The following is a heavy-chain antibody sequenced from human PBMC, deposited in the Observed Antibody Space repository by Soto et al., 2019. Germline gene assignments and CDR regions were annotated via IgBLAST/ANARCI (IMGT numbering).Heavy chain of an antibody. Sequence: QVQLVQSGAEVKRPGSSVKVSCKASGDTFNFYSINWVRQAPGLGLEWMGRVNPILSMSNYAQRFQGRVTMTEDKSTITAYMELSGLRSEDTAIYYCATSYGSGYRAFDFWGQGALVTVSS. V-gene: IGHV1-69*04. J-gene: IGHJ4*02. CDR3: ATSYGSGYRAFDF. CDR2: VNPILSMS. D-gene: IGHD3-10*01. CDR1: GDTFNFYS.